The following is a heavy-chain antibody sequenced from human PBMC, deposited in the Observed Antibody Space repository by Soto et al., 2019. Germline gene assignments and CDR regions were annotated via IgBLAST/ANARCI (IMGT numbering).Heavy chain of an antibody. V-gene: IGHV3-30-3*01. D-gene: IGHD2-15*01. Sequence: QVQLVESGGGVVQPGRSLRLSCAASGFTFSSYAMHWVRQAPGKGLEWVAVISYDGSNKYYADSVKGRFTISRDNSKNTLYLQMNSLRAEVTAVYYCARDSAIVVVVAAHLDYWGQGTLVTVSS. CDR2: ISYDGSNK. J-gene: IGHJ4*02. CDR3: ARDSAIVVVVAAHLDY. CDR1: GFTFSSYA.